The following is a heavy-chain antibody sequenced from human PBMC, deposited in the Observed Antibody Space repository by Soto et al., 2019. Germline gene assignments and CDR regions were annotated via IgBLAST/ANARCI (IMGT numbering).Heavy chain of an antibody. D-gene: IGHD1-7*01. J-gene: IGHJ4*02. Sequence: GGSLRLSCAASGFTFSSYAMHWVRQAPGKGLEWVAVISYDGSNKYYADSVKGRFTISRDNSKNTLYLQMNSLRAEDTAVYYCARSRIIGTTLLYYFDYWGQGTLVTVSS. CDR1: GFTFSSYA. CDR3: ARSRIIGTTLLYYFDY. V-gene: IGHV3-30-3*01. CDR2: ISYDGSNK.